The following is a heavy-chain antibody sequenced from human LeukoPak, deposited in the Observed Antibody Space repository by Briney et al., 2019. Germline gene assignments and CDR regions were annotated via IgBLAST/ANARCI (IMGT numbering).Heavy chain of an antibody. CDR3: AKSSYYDSSGYYGVMYYFDY. CDR1: GFTCASYS. J-gene: IGHJ4*02. CDR2: VTGGADTT. V-gene: IGHV3-23*01. Sequence: GGSLRLSCAASGFTCASYSMYWVRQAPGTGLEWVSGVTGGADTTYYADSVKGRFTISRDNSKNTVYLQMSSLRAEDAAVYYCAKSSYYDSSGYYGVMYYFDYWGQGTLVTVSS. D-gene: IGHD3-22*01.